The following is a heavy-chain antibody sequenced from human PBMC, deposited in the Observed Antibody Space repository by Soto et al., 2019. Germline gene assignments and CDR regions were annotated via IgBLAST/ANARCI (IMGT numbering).Heavy chain of an antibody. J-gene: IGHJ6*03. CDR3: ARRAGDRTYYYGSGSYDYYYYYMDV. Sequence: ASVKVSCKASGYTFTSYDINWVRQATGQGREWMGWMNPNSGNTGYAQKFQGRVTMTRNTSISTAYMELSSLRSEDTAVYYCARRAGDRTYYYGSGSYDYYYYYMDVWGKGTTVTVSS. D-gene: IGHD3-10*01. V-gene: IGHV1-8*01. CDR2: MNPNSGNT. CDR1: GYTFTSYD.